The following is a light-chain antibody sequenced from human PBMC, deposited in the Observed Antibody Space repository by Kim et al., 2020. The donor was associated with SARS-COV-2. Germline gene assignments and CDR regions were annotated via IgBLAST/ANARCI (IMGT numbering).Light chain of an antibody. J-gene: IGKJ4*01. CDR2: DAS. Sequence: PGDRATLSCRASQSVSGDLAWYQQRSGRAPRLLIYDASKRATGVPGRFSGSGSETDFTLTISRLEPEDFAVYYCQQTTDWPPLTFGGGTKVDIK. CDR3: QQTTDWPPLT. V-gene: IGKV3-11*01. CDR1: QSVSGD.